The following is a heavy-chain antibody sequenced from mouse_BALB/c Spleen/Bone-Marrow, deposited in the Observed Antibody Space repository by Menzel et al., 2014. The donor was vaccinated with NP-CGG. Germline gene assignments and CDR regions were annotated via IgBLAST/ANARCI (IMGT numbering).Heavy chain of an antibody. CDR2: ISDGGSYT. J-gene: IGHJ2*01. V-gene: IGHV5-4*02. CDR3: ARISYDYFDY. CDR1: GFTFSDYY. D-gene: IGHD2-4*01. Sequence: VQLQQSGGGLVKPGGSLKLSCAASGFTFSDYYMYWVRQTPEKRQEWVATISDGGSYTYYPDSVKGRFTISRDNAKNNLYLQMSSLKSEDTAMYYCARISYDYFDYWGQGTTLTVSS.